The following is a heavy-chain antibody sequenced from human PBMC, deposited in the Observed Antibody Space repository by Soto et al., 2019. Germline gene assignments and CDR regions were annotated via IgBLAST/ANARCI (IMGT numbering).Heavy chain of an antibody. D-gene: IGHD2-21*02. CDR1: GLTFSSYA. J-gene: IGHJ4*02. Sequence: EVQLLESGGGLVQPGGSLRLSCATSGLTFSSYAMSWVRQAPVKGLEWVSGMSVSGDSRYDADSVKGRFTISRDNSKSTLYLQMNSLGADDTAVYYCATIFRYGDAEYWGQGVLVTVSS. V-gene: IGHV3-23*01. CDR3: ATIFRYGDAEY. CDR2: MSVSGDSR.